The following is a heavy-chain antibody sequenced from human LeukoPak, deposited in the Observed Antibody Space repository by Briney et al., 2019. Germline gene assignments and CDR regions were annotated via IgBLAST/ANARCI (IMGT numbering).Heavy chain of an antibody. J-gene: IGHJ6*03. D-gene: IGHD5-12*01. CDR1: GFTFDDYG. Sequence: PGGSLRLSCAASGFTFDDYGMSWVRQAPGKGLEWVSGINWNGGSTGYTHSVKGRFTISRDNAKNSLYLQMNSLRAEDTAVYYCAKGGGYEAQYYHYYLDVWGKGTTVTISS. V-gene: IGHV3-20*04. CDR2: INWNGGST. CDR3: AKGGGYEAQYYHYYLDV.